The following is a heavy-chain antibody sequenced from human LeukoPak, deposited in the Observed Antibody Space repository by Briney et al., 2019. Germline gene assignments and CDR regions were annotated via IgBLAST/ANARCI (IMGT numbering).Heavy chain of an antibody. Sequence: GGSLRLSCAASGFTFSSYEMNWVRQAPGKGLEWVSYISSSGSTIYYADSVKGRFTISRDNAKNSLYLQMNSLRAEDTAVYYCARDGVWGLRLGELSSQDAFDIWGQGTMVTVSS. CDR3: ARDGVWGLRLGELSSQDAFDI. J-gene: IGHJ3*02. D-gene: IGHD3-16*02. CDR2: ISSSGSTI. CDR1: GFTFSSYE. V-gene: IGHV3-48*03.